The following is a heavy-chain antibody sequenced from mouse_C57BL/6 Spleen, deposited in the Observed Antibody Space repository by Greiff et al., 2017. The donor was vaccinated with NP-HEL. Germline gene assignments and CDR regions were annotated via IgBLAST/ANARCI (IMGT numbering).Heavy chain of an antibody. CDR3: ARWGLGPYYFDY. D-gene: IGHD2-4*01. CDR2: IYPSDSET. Sequence: QVQLQQPGAELVRPGSSVKLSCKASGYTFTSYWMDWVKQRPGQGLEWIGNIYPSDSETHYNQKFKDKATLPVDKSSSTAYMQLSSLTSEDSAVYYCARWGLGPYYFDYWGQGTTLTVSS. CDR1: GYTFTSYW. V-gene: IGHV1-61*01. J-gene: IGHJ2*01.